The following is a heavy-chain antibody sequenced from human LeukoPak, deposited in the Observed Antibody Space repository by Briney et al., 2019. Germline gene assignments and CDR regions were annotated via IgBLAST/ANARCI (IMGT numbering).Heavy chain of an antibody. J-gene: IGHJ3*02. V-gene: IGHV3-30*03. CDR2: ISYDGSNK. Sequence: GGSLRLSCAASGFTFSSYGMHWVRQAPGKGLEWVAIISYDGSNKYYADSVKGRFTISRDNSKNTLFLQMNSLRAEDTAVYYCARSNYYDSRSWGFDIWGQGTMVTVSS. CDR1: GFTFSSYG. CDR3: ARSNYYDSRSWGFDI. D-gene: IGHD3-22*01.